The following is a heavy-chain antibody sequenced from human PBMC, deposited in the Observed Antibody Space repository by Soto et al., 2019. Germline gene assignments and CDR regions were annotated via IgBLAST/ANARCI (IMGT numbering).Heavy chain of an antibody. CDR1: GVSVSSGDHY. D-gene: IGHD5-18*01. J-gene: IGHJ4*02. CDR3: ARGRGYGYGIDY. Sequence: SETLSLTCTVSGVSVSSGDHYWSWLRQPQGKGLESIGYIQYGASTYSNPALTSRTTISVDTSKNQFPLMLRSVTAADTAVYYCARGRGYGYGIDYWGQGTLVTVSS. V-gene: IGHV4-30-4*01. CDR2: IQYGAST.